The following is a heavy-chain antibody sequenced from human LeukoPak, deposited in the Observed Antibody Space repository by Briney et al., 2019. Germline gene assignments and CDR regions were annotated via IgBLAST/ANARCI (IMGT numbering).Heavy chain of an antibody. V-gene: IGHV4-34*01. Sequence: SETLSLTCAVYGGSFSGYYWSWIRQPPGQGLEWIGEINHSGSTNYNPSLKSRVTISVDTSKNQFSLKLSSVTAADTAVYYCARETYPMHYYDSSGSAPFDYWGQGTLVTVSS. D-gene: IGHD3-22*01. CDR3: ARETYPMHYYDSSGSAPFDY. CDR2: INHSGST. CDR1: GGSFSGYY. J-gene: IGHJ4*02.